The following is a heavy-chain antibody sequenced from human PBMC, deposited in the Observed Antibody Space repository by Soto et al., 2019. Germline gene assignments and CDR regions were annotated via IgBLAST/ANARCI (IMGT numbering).Heavy chain of an antibody. V-gene: IGHV4-59*12. CDR1: GGSISNYY. J-gene: IGHJ3*02. D-gene: IGHD6-13*01. CDR3: ARAYSTSRNAFDI. Sequence: SETLSLTCTVSGGSISNYYWSWIRQPPGKGLEWIGEIYHSGSTNYNPSLKSRVTISVDKSKNQFSVKLTSVTAADTAVYYCARAYSTSRNAFDIWGQGTMVTVSS. CDR2: IYHSGST.